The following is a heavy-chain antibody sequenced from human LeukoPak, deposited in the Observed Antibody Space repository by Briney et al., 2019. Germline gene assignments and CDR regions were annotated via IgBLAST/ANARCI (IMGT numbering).Heavy chain of an antibody. CDR2: IYYSGIP. J-gene: IGHJ4*02. Sequence: SETLSLTCTVSGGSISGGDYYWSWIRQTPGKGLEWIGYIYYSGIPYYNPSLRSRVTISRDTSKNQFSLRLSSVTAADTAVYYCARAADLGSEVWGPGTLVTVSS. V-gene: IGHV4-30-4*01. D-gene: IGHD3-10*01. CDR3: ARAADLGSEV. CDR1: GGSISGGDYY.